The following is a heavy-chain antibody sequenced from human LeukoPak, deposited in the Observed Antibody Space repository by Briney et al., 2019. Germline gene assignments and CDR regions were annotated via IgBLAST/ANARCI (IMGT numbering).Heavy chain of an antibody. CDR3: ARDSSGWSHNDY. V-gene: IGHV3-74*01. D-gene: IGHD6-19*01. CDR1: GFTFSSYW. CDR2: INSDGSST. Sequence: PGGSLRLSCVASGFTFSSYWMHWVRQVPGKGLVWVSRINSDGSSTTYADSVRGRFTISRDNAKNTLYLQMNSLGAEDTAVYYCARDSSGWSHNDYWGQGTLVTVSS. J-gene: IGHJ4*02.